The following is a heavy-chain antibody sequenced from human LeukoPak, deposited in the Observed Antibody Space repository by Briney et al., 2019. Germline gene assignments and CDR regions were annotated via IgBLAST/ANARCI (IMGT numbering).Heavy chain of an antibody. J-gene: IGHJ6*01. V-gene: IGHV3-53*01. Sequence: PGGSLRLSCAASGFTVSSNYMSWVRQAPGKGLEWVSVIYSGGSIYYADSVKGRFTISRDNSKNTLYLQMNSLRAEDTAVYYCAREDNFWSGYSGDGMDVWGQGTTVTVSS. CDR3: AREDNFWSGYSGDGMDV. CDR1: GFTVSSNY. D-gene: IGHD3-3*01. CDR2: IYSGGSI.